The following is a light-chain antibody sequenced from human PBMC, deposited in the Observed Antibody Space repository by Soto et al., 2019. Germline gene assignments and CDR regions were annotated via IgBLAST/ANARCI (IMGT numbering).Light chain of an antibody. CDR1: SSDVGGYNY. Sequence: QSALTQPASVSGSPGQSITISCTGTSSDVGGYNYVSWYQQHPGKAPKLMIYDVSNRPSGVSNRFSGSKSGNTASLTISGLQAEDGADYYCNSYTSSSPGVFGTGTKVTVL. CDR2: DVS. V-gene: IGLV2-14*01. CDR3: NSYTSSSPGV. J-gene: IGLJ1*01.